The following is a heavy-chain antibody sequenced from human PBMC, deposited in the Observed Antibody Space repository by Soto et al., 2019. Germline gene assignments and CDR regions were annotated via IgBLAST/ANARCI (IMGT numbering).Heavy chain of an antibody. Sequence: PSETLSLTCTVSRGSMGSGGDYWSWVRQRPGKGLEWIGFSRNSGATFYNPSLQSRVTISVDRAKNQFFLKLTSVTAADTALYYCARGELGWDSWGQGTLVTVS. CDR1: RGSMGSGGDY. CDR3: ARGELGWDS. CDR2: SRNSGAT. J-gene: IGHJ5*02. D-gene: IGHD1-7*01. V-gene: IGHV4-31*03.